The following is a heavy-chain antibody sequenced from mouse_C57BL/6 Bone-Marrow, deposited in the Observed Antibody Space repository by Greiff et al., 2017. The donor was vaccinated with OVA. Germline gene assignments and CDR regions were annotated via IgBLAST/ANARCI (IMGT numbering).Heavy chain of an antibody. D-gene: IGHD2-1*01. V-gene: IGHV1-63*01. CDR1: GYTFTNYW. J-gene: IGHJ2*01. CDR2: IYPGGGYT. CDR3: ARLYYGNYGCDY. Sequence: VQLQQSGAELVRPGTSVKMSCKASGYTFTNYWIGWAKQRPGHGLEWIGDIYPGGGYTNYNEKFKGKATLTADKSSSTAYMQFSSLTSEDSAIYYCARLYYGNYGCDYWGQGTTLTVSS.